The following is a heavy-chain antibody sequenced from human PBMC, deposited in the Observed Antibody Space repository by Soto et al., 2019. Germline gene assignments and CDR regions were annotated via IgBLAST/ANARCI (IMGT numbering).Heavy chain of an antibody. CDR3: VNSDSTPDP. CDR1: GFTFSDYA. CDR2: ISGSGFTP. V-gene: IGHV3-23*01. J-gene: IGHJ5*02. D-gene: IGHD6-13*01. Sequence: GGSLRLSCAASGFTFSDYAMTWVRQAPGKGLDWVASISGSGFTPYYAASVKGRFTISRDNSKNMVYLQMNSLRVEDTAIYYCVNSDSTPDPWGQGSLVTVSS.